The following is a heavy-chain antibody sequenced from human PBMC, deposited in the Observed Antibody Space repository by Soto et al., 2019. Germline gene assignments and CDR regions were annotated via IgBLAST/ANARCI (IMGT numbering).Heavy chain of an antibody. V-gene: IGHV1-46*01. J-gene: IGHJ6*02. CDR2: INPTSNIP. CDR1: GYSYTGDL. CDR3: SRETVVDYRGMDV. D-gene: IGHD3-9*01. Sequence: ASVKVSCKTFGYSYTGDLIDWRRKTPEKGLEWLGVINPTSNIPIYAQNFQGRITVTRDTSASTGSMDLSSLRFYDSAIYYGSRETVVDYRGMDVWGQGTTVTVSS.